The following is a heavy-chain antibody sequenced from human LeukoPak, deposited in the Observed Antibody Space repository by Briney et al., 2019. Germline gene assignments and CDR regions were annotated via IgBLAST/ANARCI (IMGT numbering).Heavy chain of an antibody. CDR2: ISGNGANT. J-gene: IGHJ4*02. V-gene: IGHV3-64*01. CDR1: GFTFSTYA. CDR3: ARSNTNCYCFDY. Sequence: GGSLRLSCAASGFTFSTYAMHWVRQAPREGLEYVSSISGNGANTYYANSVKGRFTISRDNSKNTVYLQMGSLGAEDTAVYYCARSNTNCYCFDYWGQGALATVSS. D-gene: IGHD2-2*01.